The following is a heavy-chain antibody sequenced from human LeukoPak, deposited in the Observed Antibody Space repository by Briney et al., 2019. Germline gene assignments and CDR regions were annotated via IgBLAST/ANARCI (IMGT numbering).Heavy chain of an antibody. Sequence: PGRSLRLSCAASGFTFSSYGMHWVRQAPGKGLEWVAVISYDGSNKYYADSVKGRFTISRDNSKNTLYLQMNSLRAEDTAAYYCAKKRALGEVEYSSSYFDYWGQGTLVTVSS. V-gene: IGHV3-30*18. CDR3: AKKRALGEVEYSSSYFDY. J-gene: IGHJ4*02. CDR1: GFTFSSYG. D-gene: IGHD6-6*01. CDR2: ISYDGSNK.